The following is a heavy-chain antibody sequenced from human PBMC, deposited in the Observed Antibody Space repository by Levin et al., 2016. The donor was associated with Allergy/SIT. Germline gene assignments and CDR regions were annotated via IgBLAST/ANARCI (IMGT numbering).Heavy chain of an antibody. CDR2: ISSSSSYI. CDR3: ASRDGYNSDY. J-gene: IGHJ4*02. Sequence: VRQAPGKGLEWVSSISSSSSYIYYADSVKGRFTISRDNAKNSLYLQMNSLRAEDTAVYYCASRDGYNSDYWGQGTLVTVSS. V-gene: IGHV3-21*01. D-gene: IGHD5-24*01.